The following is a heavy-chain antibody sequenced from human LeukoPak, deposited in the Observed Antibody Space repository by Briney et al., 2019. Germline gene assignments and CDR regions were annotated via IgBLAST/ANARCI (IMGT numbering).Heavy chain of an antibody. V-gene: IGHV3-7*01. CDR2: IKQDGSEK. Sequence: GGSLRLSCGASGFTFSSFWMSWVRQAPGKGLEWVANIKQDGSEKYYVDSVKGRFTISRDNAKNSLYLQMNSLRAEDTAVYYCARDSFRTFDIWGQGTMVTVSS. D-gene: IGHD1-14*01. CDR3: ARDSFRTFDI. CDR1: GFTFSSFW. J-gene: IGHJ3*02.